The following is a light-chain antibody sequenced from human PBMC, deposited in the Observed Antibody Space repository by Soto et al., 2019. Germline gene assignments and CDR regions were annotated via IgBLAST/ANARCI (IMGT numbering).Light chain of an antibody. CDR2: AAS. J-gene: IGKJ4*01. Sequence: DIQMTQSPSSLSASVGDRVTITCRASQGISSYLAWYQQKPGKVPKVLIYAASTLQSGVPSRFSGSGSGTDFTLTISSLQPEDAATYYCQKYNSAPLPFGGGTKVDIK. V-gene: IGKV1-27*01. CDR1: QGISSY. CDR3: QKYNSAPLP.